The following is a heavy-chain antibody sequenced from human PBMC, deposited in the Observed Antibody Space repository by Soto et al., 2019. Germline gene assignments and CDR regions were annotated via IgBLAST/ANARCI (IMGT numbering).Heavy chain of an antibody. Sequence: QVQLVQSGAEVKKPGSSVKVSCKASGGTFSGYAISWVRQAPGQGLEWMGGIIPIFGTANYAQKFQGRVTITADESTSTAYMELSSLRSEDTAVYYCARVRYYDSSGYHYYFDYWGQGTLVTVSS. CDR1: GGTFSGYA. CDR3: ARVRYYDSSGYHYYFDY. CDR2: IIPIFGTA. J-gene: IGHJ4*02. V-gene: IGHV1-69*01. D-gene: IGHD3-22*01.